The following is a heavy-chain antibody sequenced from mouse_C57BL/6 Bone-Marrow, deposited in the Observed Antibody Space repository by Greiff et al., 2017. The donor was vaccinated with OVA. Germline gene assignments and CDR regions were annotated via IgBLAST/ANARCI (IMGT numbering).Heavy chain of an antibody. CDR2: IWWDDDK. Sequence: QVTLKVSGPGILQPSQTLSLTCSFSGFSLSTFGMGLGWIRQPSGKGLEWLAHIWWDDDKYYNPALKSRLTISKDTSKNQVFLKIANVDTADTATYYCARLLRSYWYFDVWGTGTTVTVSS. V-gene: IGHV8-8*01. CDR1: GFSLSTFGMG. D-gene: IGHD1-1*01. J-gene: IGHJ1*03. CDR3: ARLLRSYWYFDV.